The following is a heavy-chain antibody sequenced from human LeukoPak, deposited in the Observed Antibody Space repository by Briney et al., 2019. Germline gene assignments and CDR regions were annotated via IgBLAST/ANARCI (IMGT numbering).Heavy chain of an antibody. CDR1: GGSISSSSYY. CDR2: IYYSGST. V-gene: IGHV4-39*01. D-gene: IGHD6-13*01. J-gene: IGHJ4*02. Sequence: SGTLSLTCTVSGGSISSSSYYWGWIRQPPGKGLEWIGSIYYSGSTYYNPSLKSRVTISVDTSKNQFSLKLSSVTAADTAVYYCARLAVGQQPTGDYWGQGTLVTVSS. CDR3: ARLAVGQQPTGDY.